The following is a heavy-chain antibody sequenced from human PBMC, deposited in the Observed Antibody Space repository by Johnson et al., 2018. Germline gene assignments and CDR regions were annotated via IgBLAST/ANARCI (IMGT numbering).Heavy chain of an antibody. CDR2: ISWNSGSI. CDR3: AKDLGSDYDDAFDI. J-gene: IGHJ3*02. D-gene: IGHD1-26*01. Sequence: EVQLVESGGGLVQPGRSLRLSYAASGFTFDDHVMHWVRQAPGKGLEWVSGISWNSGSIGYAASVTGRFTISRDNAKNSPYLKMNSLRAEDPALYYCAKDLGSDYDDAFDIWGQGTMVTVSS. V-gene: IGHV3-9*01. CDR1: GFTFDDHV.